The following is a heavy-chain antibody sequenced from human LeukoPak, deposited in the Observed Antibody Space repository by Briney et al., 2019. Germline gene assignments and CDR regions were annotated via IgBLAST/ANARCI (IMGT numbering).Heavy chain of an antibody. CDR2: IYYSGST. J-gene: IGHJ5*02. V-gene: IGHV4-59*12. CDR3: ASVRGYSSGWYASGFDP. Sequence: SETLSLTCTVPGGSISSYYWSWIRQPPGKGLEWIGYIYYSGSTNYNPSLKSRVTISLDTSKNQFSLKLTSVTAADTAVYYCASVRGYSSGWYASGFDPWGQGTLVTVSS. CDR1: GGSISSYY. D-gene: IGHD6-19*01.